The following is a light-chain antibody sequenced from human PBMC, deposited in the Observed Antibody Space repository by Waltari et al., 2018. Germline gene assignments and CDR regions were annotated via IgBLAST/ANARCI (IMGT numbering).Light chain of an antibody. CDR2: YDS. Sequence: SYVVTQSPSVSVAPGETARITWGGEHIGSKSVHWYQQRPGQAPVLVISYDSDRPSGIPGRFSGSNSGNTATLTISWVEAEDEADYYWLVWHSTIDHQGVFGGGTKLTVL. V-gene: IGLV3-21*04. CDR1: HIGSKS. J-gene: IGLJ2*01. CDR3: LVWHSTIDHQGV.